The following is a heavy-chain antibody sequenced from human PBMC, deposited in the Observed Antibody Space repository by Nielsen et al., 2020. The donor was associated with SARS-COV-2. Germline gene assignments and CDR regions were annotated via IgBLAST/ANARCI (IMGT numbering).Heavy chain of an antibody. Sequence: GGSLRLSCAASGFTFSSYGMHWVRQAPGKGLEWVAVISYDGSNKYYADSVKGRFTISRDNSKNTLYLQMNSLRAEDTAVYYCAKSPTSSTYYDFWSGYYTGLFDPWGQGTLVTVSS. V-gene: IGHV3-30*18. CDR3: AKSPTSSTYYDFWSGYYTGLFDP. CDR2: ISYDGSNK. CDR1: GFTFSSYG. D-gene: IGHD3-3*01. J-gene: IGHJ5*02.